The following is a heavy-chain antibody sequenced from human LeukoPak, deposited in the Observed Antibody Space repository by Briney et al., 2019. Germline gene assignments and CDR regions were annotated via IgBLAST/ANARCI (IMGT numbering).Heavy chain of an antibody. CDR2: ISGSGGST. Sequence: GRSLRLSCAASGFTFSSYAMSWVRQAPGKGLEWVSAISGSGGSTYYADSVKGRFTISRDNSKNTLYLQMNSLRAEDTAVYYCAKDGDDYDYVWGSYRYGYFDYWGQGTLVTVSS. V-gene: IGHV3-23*01. CDR3: AKDGDDYDYVWGSYRYGYFDY. J-gene: IGHJ4*02. CDR1: GFTFSSYA. D-gene: IGHD3-16*02.